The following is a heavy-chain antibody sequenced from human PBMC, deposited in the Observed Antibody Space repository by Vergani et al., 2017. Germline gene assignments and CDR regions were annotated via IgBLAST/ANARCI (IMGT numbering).Heavy chain of an antibody. V-gene: IGHV5-10-1*01. CDR3: ARPSRAYFGCDCYSWYFEL. Sequence: EVQLVQSGAEVKKPGESLRISCKGSGYSFTSYWISWVRQMPGKGLKGMGWIDPSDSYTNYSTSFQGTVTIAAYKSLSPVYLHWSSLKASDTAMYYCARPSRAYFGCDCYSWYFELWGRGTLVTVSS. J-gene: IGHJ2*01. CDR1: GYSFTSYW. D-gene: IGHD2-21*02. CDR2: IDPSDSYT.